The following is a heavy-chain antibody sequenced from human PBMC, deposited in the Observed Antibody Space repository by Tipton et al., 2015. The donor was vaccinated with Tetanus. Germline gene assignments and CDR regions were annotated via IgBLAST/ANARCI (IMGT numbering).Heavy chain of an antibody. D-gene: IGHD1-26*01. CDR3: ARGDGYHYYYHMDV. CDR2: FFYSGST. CDR1: GGSVSSGSYY. Sequence: TLSLTCTVSGGSVSSGSYYWSWIRQPLGKGLEWIGYFFYSGSTNYNPSLKSRVSMAVGTSKNQFSLQLRSVTAADTAVYYCARGDGYHYYYHMDVWGRGTTVTVSS. J-gene: IGHJ6*04. V-gene: IGHV4-61*01.